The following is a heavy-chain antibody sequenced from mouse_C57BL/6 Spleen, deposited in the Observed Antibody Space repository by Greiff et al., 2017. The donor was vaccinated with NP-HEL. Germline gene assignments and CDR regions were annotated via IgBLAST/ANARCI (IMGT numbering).Heavy chain of an antibody. CDR1: GYSITSGYY. J-gene: IGHJ3*01. V-gene: IGHV3-6*01. CDR3: AREGTSFAY. Sequence: ESGPGLVKPSQSLSLTCSVTGYSITSGYYWNWIRQFPGNKLEWMGYISYDGSNNYNPSLKNRISITRDTSKNQFFLKLNSVTTEDTATYDGAREGTSFAYWGQGTLVTVSA. CDR2: ISYDGSN.